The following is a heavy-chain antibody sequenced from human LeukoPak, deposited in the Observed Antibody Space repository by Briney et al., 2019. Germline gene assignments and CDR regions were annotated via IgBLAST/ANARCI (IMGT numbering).Heavy chain of an antibody. CDR1: GYTFTSYG. D-gene: IGHD3-22*01. Sequence: ASVKVSCKASGYTFTSYGISWVRQAPGQGLEWMGWISAYNGNTNYAQKLQGRVTMTTDTSTSTAYMELRSLRSEDTAVYYCARDYYDSSGPVGSNFDYWGQGTLVTVSS. CDR3: ARDYYDSSGPVGSNFDY. CDR2: ISAYNGNT. J-gene: IGHJ4*02. V-gene: IGHV1-18*01.